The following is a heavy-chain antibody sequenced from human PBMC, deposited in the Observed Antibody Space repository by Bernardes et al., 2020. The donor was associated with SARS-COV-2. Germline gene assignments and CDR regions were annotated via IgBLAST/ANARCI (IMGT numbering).Heavy chain of an antibody. D-gene: IGHD1-1*01. CDR2: IYYSGST. V-gene: IGHV4-59*01. CDR3: ARGHERADYYYYYYGMDV. J-gene: IGHJ6*02. Sequence: SETLSLTCTVSGGSISSYYWSWIRQPPGKGLEWIGYIYYSGSTNYNPSLKSRVTISVDTSKNQFSLKLSSVTAADTAVYYCARGHERADYYYYYYGMDVWGQGTTVTVSS. CDR1: GGSISSYY.